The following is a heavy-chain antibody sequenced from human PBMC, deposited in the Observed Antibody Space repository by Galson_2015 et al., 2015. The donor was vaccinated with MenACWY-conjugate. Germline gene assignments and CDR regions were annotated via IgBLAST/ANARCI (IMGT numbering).Heavy chain of an antibody. Sequence: SETLSLTCTVSGGSISSSSYYWGWIRQPPGKGLEWIGSIYYSGSTYYNPSLKSRVTISVDTSKNQFSLKLSSVTAADTAVYYCARDKVVPAAMGLLRYYGMDVWGQGTTVTVSS. CDR2: IYYSGST. CDR1: GGSISSSSYY. CDR3: ARDKVVPAAMGLLRYYGMDV. D-gene: IGHD2-2*01. J-gene: IGHJ6*02. V-gene: IGHV4-39*07.